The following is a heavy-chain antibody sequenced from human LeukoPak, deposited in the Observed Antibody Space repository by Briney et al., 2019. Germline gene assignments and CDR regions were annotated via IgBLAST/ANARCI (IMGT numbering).Heavy chain of an antibody. Sequence: PGGSLRLSCAASGFTFNAYSMNWVRQAPGQGLEWVSSITSSGSYIYYRDSLKGRFTISRDNAKNSLYLQMNSLRDDDTAVYYCVRATDSGYDSTGSFDYWGQGALVTVSS. CDR3: VRATDSGYDSTGSFDY. CDR1: GFTFNAYS. V-gene: IGHV3-21*01. CDR2: ITSSGSYI. J-gene: IGHJ4*02. D-gene: IGHD5-12*01.